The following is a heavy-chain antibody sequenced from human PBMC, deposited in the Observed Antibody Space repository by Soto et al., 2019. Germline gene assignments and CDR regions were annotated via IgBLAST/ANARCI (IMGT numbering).Heavy chain of an antibody. J-gene: IGHJ5*02. Sequence: QLHLQESGPGLVKPSETLSLTCTVSGGSVTSSDFNWDCIRQPPEKGLEWSGSVSYTGDSYYSPSLKSRVTISVDTSENPFSLKLTSVTAADTAVYYCARQNRKRTWHHWLDPSGQGTLVTVSS. V-gene: IGHV4-39*02. CDR3: ARQNRKRTWHHWLDP. D-gene: IGHD1-1*01. CDR2: VSYTGDS. CDR1: GGSVTSSDFN.